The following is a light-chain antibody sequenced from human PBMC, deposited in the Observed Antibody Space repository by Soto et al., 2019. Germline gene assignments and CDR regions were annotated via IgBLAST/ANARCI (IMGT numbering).Light chain of an antibody. CDR2: EVT. V-gene: IGLV2-8*01. CDR3: SSYAGSDNPYV. J-gene: IGLJ1*01. CDR1: RGDVGGYDY. Sequence: QSALTQPPSPSGPPDQSITIPSTGTRGDVGGYDYVSWYQQHPGKAPKLMIYEVTKRPLGVPDRFSGSKSGNTASLTVSGLQAEDEADYYCSSYAGSDNPYVFGTGTKVTVL.